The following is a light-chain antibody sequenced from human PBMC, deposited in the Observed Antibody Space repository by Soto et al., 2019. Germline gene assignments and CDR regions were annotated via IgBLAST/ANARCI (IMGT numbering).Light chain of an antibody. CDR3: QQYNNWPLT. V-gene: IGKV3-15*01. Sequence: EIVMTQSPGTLSLSPGERATLSCRASQSVSNNYLAWYQQEPGQAPRLLIYGASTRATGIPARFSGSGSGTEFTLTISSLQSEDFAVYYCQQYNNWPLTFGGGTKVDIK. J-gene: IGKJ4*01. CDR2: GAS. CDR1: QSVSNN.